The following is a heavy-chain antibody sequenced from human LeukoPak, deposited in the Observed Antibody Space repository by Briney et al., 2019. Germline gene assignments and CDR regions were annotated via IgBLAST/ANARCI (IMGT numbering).Heavy chain of an antibody. Sequence: SQTLSLTCTVSGGSISSGDYYWSWIRQPPGKGLEWIGYIYYSGSTYYNPSLKSRVTISVDTSKNQFSLKLSSVTAADTAVYYCASQPATYGDPLYYVYWGQGTLVTVSS. J-gene: IGHJ4*02. V-gene: IGHV4-30-4*01. D-gene: IGHD4-17*01. CDR3: ASQPATYGDPLYYVY. CDR2: IYYSGST. CDR1: GGSISSGDYY.